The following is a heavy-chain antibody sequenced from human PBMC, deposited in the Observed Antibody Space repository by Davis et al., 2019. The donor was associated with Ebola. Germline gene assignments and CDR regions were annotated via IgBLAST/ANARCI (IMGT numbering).Heavy chain of an antibody. Sequence: SETLSLTCSVAGGSISSGGYYWNWIRQHPGEGLEWIGIIYYSGTTHYNPSLKSRVIISRDTSKNQFSLKLSSVTAADTAVYYCARRSNYGGFDYWGQGTLVTVSS. D-gene: IGHD4-17*01. V-gene: IGHV4-31*03. CDR3: ARRSNYGGFDY. CDR1: GGSISSGGYY. J-gene: IGHJ4*02. CDR2: IYYSGTT.